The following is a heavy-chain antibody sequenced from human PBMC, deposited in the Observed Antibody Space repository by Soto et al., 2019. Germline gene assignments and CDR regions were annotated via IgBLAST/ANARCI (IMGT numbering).Heavy chain of an antibody. Sequence: EVHLVESGGGLVRPGGSLRLSCAASGFTFSGFGMNWVRQAPGKGLEWVSYISSSASLTYHADSVKGRFTISRDNAKNSLYLQMNSLRDDDTAVYYCARRRGTEFDFWGQGTLVTVSS. J-gene: IGHJ4*02. V-gene: IGHV3-48*02. CDR1: GFTFSGFG. CDR2: ISSSASLT. CDR3: ARRRGTEFDF. D-gene: IGHD3-16*01.